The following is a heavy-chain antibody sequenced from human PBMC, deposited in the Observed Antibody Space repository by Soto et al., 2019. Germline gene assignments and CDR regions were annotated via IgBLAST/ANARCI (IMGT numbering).Heavy chain of an antibody. CDR1: GYTLTELS. V-gene: IGHV1-24*01. J-gene: IGHJ4*02. CDR3: ATQLVGPTIGYCSGGSCYGY. Sequence: ASVKVSCKVSGYTLTELSMHWVRQAPGKGLEWMGGFDPEDGETIYAQKFQGRVTMTEDTSTDTAYMELSSLRSEDTAVYYCATQLVGPTIGYCSGGSCYGYWGQGTLVTVSS. CDR2: FDPEDGET. D-gene: IGHD2-15*01.